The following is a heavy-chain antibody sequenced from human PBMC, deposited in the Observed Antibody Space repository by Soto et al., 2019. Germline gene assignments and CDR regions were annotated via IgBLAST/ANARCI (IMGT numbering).Heavy chain of an antibody. Sequence: PSETLSLTCTVSGGSISSGGYYWSWIRQHPGKGLEWIGYIYYSGSTYYNPSLKSRVTISVDTSKNQFSLKLSSVTAADTAVYYCARAPKTSAAAGKGNWFDPWGQGTLVTVSS. D-gene: IGHD6-13*01. CDR3: ARAPKTSAAAGKGNWFDP. CDR1: GGSISSGGYY. CDR2: IYYSGST. V-gene: IGHV4-31*03. J-gene: IGHJ5*02.